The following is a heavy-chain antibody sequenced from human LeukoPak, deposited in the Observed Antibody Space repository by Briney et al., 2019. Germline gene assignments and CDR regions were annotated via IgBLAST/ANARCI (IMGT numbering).Heavy chain of an antibody. V-gene: IGHV4-39*01. Sequence: PSETLSLTCTVSGGSISSSSYYWGWIRQPPGKGLEWIGSIYYSGSTYYNPSLKSRVTISVDTSKNQFSLKLSSVTAADTAVYYCASKEWLRQFDYWGQGTLVTVSS. D-gene: IGHD3-3*01. CDR3: ASKEWLRQFDY. J-gene: IGHJ4*02. CDR1: GGSISSSSYY. CDR2: IYYSGST.